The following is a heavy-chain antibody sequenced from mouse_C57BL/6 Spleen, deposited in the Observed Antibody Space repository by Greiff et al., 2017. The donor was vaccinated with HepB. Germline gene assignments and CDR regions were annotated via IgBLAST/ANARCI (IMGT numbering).Heavy chain of an antibody. V-gene: IGHV1-61*01. D-gene: IGHD1-1*01. Sequence: QVQLQQPGAELVRPGSSVKLSCKASGYTFTSYWMDWVKQRPGQGLEWIGNIYPSDSETHYNQKFKDKATLTVDKSSSTAYMQLSSLTSEDSAVYYCARGMLFITTEGMDYWGQGTSVTVSS. CDR2: IYPSDSET. CDR1: GYTFTSYW. CDR3: ARGMLFITTEGMDY. J-gene: IGHJ4*01.